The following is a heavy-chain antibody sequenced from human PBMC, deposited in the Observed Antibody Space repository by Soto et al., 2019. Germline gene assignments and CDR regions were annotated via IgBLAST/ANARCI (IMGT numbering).Heavy chain of an antibody. CDR1: GGSISSSSYY. D-gene: IGHD3-10*01. CDR3: ARQYGGRGLYYYGSGSYPYFDY. V-gene: IGHV4-39*01. CDR2: IYYSGST. J-gene: IGHJ4*02. Sequence: PSETLSLTCTVSGGSISSSSYYWGWIRQPPGKGLEWIGSIYYSGSTYYNPSLKSRVTISVDTSKNQFSLKLSSVTAADTAVYYCARQYGGRGLYYYGSGSYPYFDYWGQGTLVTVSS.